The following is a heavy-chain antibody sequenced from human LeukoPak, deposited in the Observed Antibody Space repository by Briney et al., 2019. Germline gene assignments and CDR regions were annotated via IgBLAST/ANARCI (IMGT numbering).Heavy chain of an antibody. CDR1: GFTVSSDY. CDR3: AREPMTTVTTSPDY. CDR2: IYSGGST. Sequence: GGSLRLSCAASGFTVSSDYMSWVRQAPGKGLEWVSVIYSGGSTYYADSVKGRFTISRDNSKNTLYLQMNSLRAEDTAVYYCAREPMTTVTTSPDYWGQGTLVTVSS. J-gene: IGHJ4*02. D-gene: IGHD4-17*01. V-gene: IGHV3-53*01.